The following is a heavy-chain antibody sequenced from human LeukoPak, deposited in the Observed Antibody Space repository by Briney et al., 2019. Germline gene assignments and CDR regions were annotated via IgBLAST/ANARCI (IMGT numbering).Heavy chain of an antibody. CDR2: INKDGGEK. V-gene: IGHV3-7*03. CDR1: GFTFSSYW. J-gene: IGHJ4*02. Sequence: GGSLRLSCAASGFTFSSYWMSWVRQAPGKGPEWVANINKDGGEKYYVDSVRGRFTISRDNAKNSLYLQMNSLRADDTAVYYCVKDSPPRYSGSPPAYWGQGTLVTVSS. D-gene: IGHD1-26*01. CDR3: VKDSPPRYSGSPPAY.